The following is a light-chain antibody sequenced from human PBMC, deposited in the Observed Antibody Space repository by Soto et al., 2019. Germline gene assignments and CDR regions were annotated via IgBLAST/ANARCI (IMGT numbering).Light chain of an antibody. CDR2: DTN. Sequence: QAVVTQEPSVTVSPGGTVTLTCGSSTGSVTSVLSPYWFQLKPGQAPTTMIYDTNNKASWTPARFSGSLLGGKAALTLSGAQHEDEATYFCCLSCGFSAVFGGGTKLTVL. CDR1: TGSVTSVLS. CDR3: CLSCGFSAV. V-gene: IGLV7-46*01. J-gene: IGLJ2*01.